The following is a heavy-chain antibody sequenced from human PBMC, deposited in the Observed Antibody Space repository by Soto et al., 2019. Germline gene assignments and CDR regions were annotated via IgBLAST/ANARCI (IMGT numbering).Heavy chain of an antibody. CDR3: AKDYYFGSATINPYIDS. D-gene: IGHD3-3*01. J-gene: IGHJ4*01. Sequence: GESLKISCAASGFTFAHYAMHWVRHSPGKGLEWVDFMSLDKNRKLYIQAGSGRFTTTRDNSNSTLYLQMSRLRAEDTAVYYCAKDYYFGSATINPYIDSWGLATLITV. CDR2: MSLDKNRK. V-gene: IGHV3-30*18. CDR1: GFTFAHYA.